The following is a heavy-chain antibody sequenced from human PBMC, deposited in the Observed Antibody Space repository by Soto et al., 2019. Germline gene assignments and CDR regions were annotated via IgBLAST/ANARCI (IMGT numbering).Heavy chain of an antibody. Sequence: ASVKVSCKASGYTFTDYYMHWVRQAPGQGLEWMGWINPNSGGTNYAQKFQGWVTMTRDTSISTAYMELRSLRSDDTALYYCARPVTSPDHLDIWGQGTMVTVSS. CDR3: ARPVTSPDHLDI. CDR2: INPNSGGT. D-gene: IGHD4-4*01. CDR1: GYTFTDYY. V-gene: IGHV1-2*04. J-gene: IGHJ3*02.